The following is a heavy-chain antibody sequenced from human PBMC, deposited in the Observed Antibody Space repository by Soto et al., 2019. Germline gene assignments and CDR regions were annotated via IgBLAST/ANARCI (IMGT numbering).Heavy chain of an antibody. CDR3: SGYYYEDYYGMDV. D-gene: IGHD3-22*01. J-gene: IGHJ6*02. CDR2: IYYSGST. Sequence: SETLSLTCTVSGGSISSGGYYWSWIRQHPGKGLEWIGYIYYSGSTYYNPSLKSRVTISVDTSKNQFSLKLSSVTAADTAVYCCSGYYYEDYYGMDVWGQGTTVTVSS. CDR1: GGSISSGGYY. V-gene: IGHV4-31*03.